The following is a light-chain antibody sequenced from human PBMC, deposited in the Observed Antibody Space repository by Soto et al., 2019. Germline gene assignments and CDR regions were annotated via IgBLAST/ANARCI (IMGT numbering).Light chain of an antibody. Sequence: DIPMTQSPSAMSASVGDRVTITCRASQGISHYLAWFQQKPWKVPKRLIFAAFNLQSGVPSRFSGSGSGTDFTLTISSLQPEDFATYYCQQSGDTPPWTFGQGTKLDIK. CDR1: QGISHY. J-gene: IGKJ1*01. V-gene: IGKV1-17*03. CDR2: AAF. CDR3: QQSGDTPPWT.